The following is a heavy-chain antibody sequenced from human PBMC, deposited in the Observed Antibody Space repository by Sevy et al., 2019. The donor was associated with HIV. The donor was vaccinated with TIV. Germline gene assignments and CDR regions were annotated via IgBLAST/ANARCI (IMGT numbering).Heavy chain of an antibody. CDR1: GCTFSKYS. D-gene: IGHD2-8*01. J-gene: IGHJ4*02. V-gene: IGHV3-23*01. Sequence: GGSLRLSCAASGCTFSKYSMSRVRQPPVKGLAWVSTLSFGCGEINYADSVKGRFTISRVNSKSSVYLQMNNLRPEDTAVYYCAREGCTKPHDYWGQGTLVTVSS. CDR3: AREGCTKPHDY. CDR2: LSFGCGEI.